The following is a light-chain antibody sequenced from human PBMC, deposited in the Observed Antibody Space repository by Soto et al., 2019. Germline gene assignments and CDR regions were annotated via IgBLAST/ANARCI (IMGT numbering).Light chain of an antibody. J-gene: IGLJ2*01. Sequence: QSALTQPPSASGSPGQSVTISCTGTSSDIGAYPYVSWFQQHPGRGPRLIIYDVTKRPSGVPDRFSGSKSGNTASLTVSGLQIEDEADYYCASHAVSSAVFGGGTKVTVL. CDR3: ASHAVSSAV. CDR1: SSDIGAYPY. CDR2: DVT. V-gene: IGLV2-8*01.